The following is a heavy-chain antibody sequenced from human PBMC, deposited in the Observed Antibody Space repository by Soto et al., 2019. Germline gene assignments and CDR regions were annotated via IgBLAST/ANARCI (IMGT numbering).Heavy chain of an antibody. V-gene: IGHV3-33*01. Sequence: GGSLRLSCEASGFTFSNYGIHWVRQAPGKGLDWVAVIGYDGSKKYYADSVKGRFTISRDNSKSTLFLQMNSLRVEDTAVYFCARDRYGRTSPFDFWGQGTMVTVSS. CDR1: GFTFSNYG. CDR2: IGYDGSKK. CDR3: ARDRYGRTSPFDF. D-gene: IGHD4-17*01. J-gene: IGHJ3*01.